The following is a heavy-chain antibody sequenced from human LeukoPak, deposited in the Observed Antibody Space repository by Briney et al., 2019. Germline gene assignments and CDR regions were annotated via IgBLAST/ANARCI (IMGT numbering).Heavy chain of an antibody. CDR3: ARDGVVAASPGAFDI. D-gene: IGHD2-15*01. Sequence: PSQTLSLTCTVSGGSISSGGYYWSWIRQHPGKGLEWIGYIYYSGSTYYNPSLKSRVTISVDTSKNQFSLKLSSVTAADTAVYYCARDGVVAASPGAFDIWGQGTMVTVSS. J-gene: IGHJ3*02. V-gene: IGHV4-31*03. CDR1: GGSISSGGYY. CDR2: IYYSGST.